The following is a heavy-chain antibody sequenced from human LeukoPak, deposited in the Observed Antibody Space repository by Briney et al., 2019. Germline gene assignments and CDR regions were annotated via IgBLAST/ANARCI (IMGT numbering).Heavy chain of an antibody. CDR3: ARGGESSAWYFQR. CDR1: DGSISGYD. V-gene: IGHV4-59*01. D-gene: IGHD3-22*01. CDR2: IYYRGNT. J-gene: IGHJ1*01. Sequence: SETLSLTCIVSDGSISGYDWNWIRQAPGKGLEWIGYIYYRGNTDYTPSLKSRVSISIDTSKKQFSLRLRSVSAADTAVYYCARGGESSAWYFQRWGQGTLVTVSS.